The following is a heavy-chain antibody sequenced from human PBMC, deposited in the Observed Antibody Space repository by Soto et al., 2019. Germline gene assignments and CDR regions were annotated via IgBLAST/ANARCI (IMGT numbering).Heavy chain of an antibody. D-gene: IGHD3-16*01. V-gene: IGHV3-30*18. J-gene: IGHJ6*02. CDR1: GFAFSSYG. Sequence: PGGSLRLSCVASGFAFSSYGMHWVRQAPGKGLEWVAVISHDGNKKYYADSVKGRFTVSRDNSKNTVFLQMSSLRAEDTAVFYCAKGLEVGVLHYGMHVWGQGTTVTVSS. CDR2: ISHDGNKK. CDR3: AKGLEVGVLHYGMHV.